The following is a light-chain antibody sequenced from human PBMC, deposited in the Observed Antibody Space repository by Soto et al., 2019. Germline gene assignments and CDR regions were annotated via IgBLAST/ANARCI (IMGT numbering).Light chain of an antibody. CDR3: GSWDNSLTGGV. Sequence: QSVLTQPPSVSAAPGQKVTISCSGSSSNIGSNYVSWYQQLPGAAPKLLIYENYERPSGIPDRFSGSKSGTSATLGITGLQNGDEDDYYCGSWDNSLTGGVFGGGTKLTVL. CDR1: SSNIGSNY. V-gene: IGLV1-51*02. CDR2: ENY. J-gene: IGLJ2*01.